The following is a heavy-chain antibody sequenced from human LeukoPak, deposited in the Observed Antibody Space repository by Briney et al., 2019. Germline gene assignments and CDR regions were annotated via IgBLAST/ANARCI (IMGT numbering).Heavy chain of an antibody. CDR1: GGSISSYY. Sequence: SETLFLTCTVSGGSISSYYWSWIRLPPGKGLEWIEYIYFSGTTNYNPSLKGRVTMSLDTSKNQFSLKLNSVTAADTAVYYCARAGARATDFDYWGQGTLVTVSS. D-gene: IGHD3-10*01. CDR2: IYFSGTT. V-gene: IGHV4-59*01. J-gene: IGHJ4*02. CDR3: ARAGARATDFDY.